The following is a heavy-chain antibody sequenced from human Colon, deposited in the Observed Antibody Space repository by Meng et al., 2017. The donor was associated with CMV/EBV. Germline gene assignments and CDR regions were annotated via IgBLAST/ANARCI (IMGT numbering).Heavy chain of an antibody. CDR3: AREGYLHYYYGLDV. D-gene: IGHD6-13*01. Sequence: GESLKISCAASGFTFSASTMHWVRQTPGKVLEWVSFIHINGGDEQYADAVRGRFTISRDNSKNTLYLQMSSLRADDTGVYYCAREGYLHYYYGLDVWGQGTTVTVSS. CDR1: GFTFSAST. CDR2: IHINGGDE. V-gene: IGHV3-30*02. J-gene: IGHJ6*02.